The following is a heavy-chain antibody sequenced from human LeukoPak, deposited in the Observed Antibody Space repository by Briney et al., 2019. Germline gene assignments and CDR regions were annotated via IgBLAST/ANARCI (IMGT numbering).Heavy chain of an antibody. CDR2: ISGSGGST. CDR3: AKGRRYSSGWYGNYFDY. D-gene: IGHD6-19*01. Sequence: AGGSLRLSCAASGFTFSSYWMSWVRQAPGKGLEWVSAISGSGGSTYYADSVKGRFTISRDNSKNTLYLQMNSLRAEDTAVYYCAKGRRYSSGWYGNYFDYWGQGTLVTVSS. J-gene: IGHJ4*02. CDR1: GFTFSSYW. V-gene: IGHV3-23*01.